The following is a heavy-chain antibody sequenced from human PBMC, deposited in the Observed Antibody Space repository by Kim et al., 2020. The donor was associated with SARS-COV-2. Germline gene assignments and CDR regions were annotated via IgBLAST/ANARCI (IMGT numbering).Heavy chain of an antibody. CDR1: GFTFSSYA. V-gene: IGHV3-30*04. CDR3: ARDSLTMVRGVIPYYYYG. D-gene: IGHD3-10*01. J-gene: IGHJ6*01. Sequence: GGSLRLSCAASGFTFSSYAMHWVRQAPGKGLEWVAVISYDGSNKYYADSVKGRFTISRDNSKNTLYLQMNSLRAEDTAVYYCARDSLTMVRGVIPYYYYG. CDR2: ISYDGSNK.